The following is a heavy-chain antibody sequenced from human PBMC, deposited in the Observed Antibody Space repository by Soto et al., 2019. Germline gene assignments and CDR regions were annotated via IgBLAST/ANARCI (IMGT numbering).Heavy chain of an antibody. V-gene: IGHV1-69*01. CDR2: IIPNFGTT. Sequence: QVQLEQSGAEVKKPGSSVKVSCKASGGTFHNFVISWVRPAPGQGLEWMGGIIPNFGTTNYAQKFQGKVTTTADETTRTSYLELRGLTSDDTSVYYCARDLGGEATIRFWGQGTLVTVSS. D-gene: IGHD3-16*01. J-gene: IGHJ4*02. CDR1: GGTFHNFV. CDR3: ARDLGGEATIRF.